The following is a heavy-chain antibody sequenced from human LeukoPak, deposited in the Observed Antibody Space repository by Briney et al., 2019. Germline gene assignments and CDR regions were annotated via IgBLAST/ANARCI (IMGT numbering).Heavy chain of an antibody. V-gene: IGHV3-30*03. J-gene: IGHJ4*02. CDR2: ISKDGRDK. D-gene: IGHD3-10*01. CDR3: ASARESLGPFDY. CDR1: GFTFSGFA. Sequence: GSSLRLSCVASGFTFSGFAMHWVRQAPGKGLEWVAVISKDGRDKHHADSVKGRFTISRDNSKNTLYLQMNSLRAGDTAVYYCASARESLGPFDYWGQGTLVTVSS.